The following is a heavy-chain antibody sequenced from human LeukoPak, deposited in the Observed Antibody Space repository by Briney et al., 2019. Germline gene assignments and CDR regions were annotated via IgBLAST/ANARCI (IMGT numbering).Heavy chain of an antibody. CDR1: GGSISTYY. D-gene: IGHD1/OR15-1a*01. V-gene: IGHV4-59*01. J-gene: IGHJ4*02. CDR3: VRDRHWTNDWVFDY. CDR2: IYYNGYT. Sequence: PSETLSLTCTVSGGSISTYYWSWIRQPPGKGLEWIGYIYYNGYTDYNPSLKSRVTISLHTSKNQFSLKLSSVNAADTAVYYCVRDRHWTNDWVFDYWGQGTLVTVSS.